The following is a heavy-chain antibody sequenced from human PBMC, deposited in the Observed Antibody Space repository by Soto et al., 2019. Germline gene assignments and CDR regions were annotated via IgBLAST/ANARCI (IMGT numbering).Heavy chain of an antibody. CDR1: GFTFSSND. V-gene: IGHV3-53*01. Sequence: EVQLVESGGGLIQPGGSLRLSCAASGFTFSSNDMNWVRQAPGKGLEWVSLIYSSGSTYYADSVKGRFTISRDNSKNTLYLQMSSLGAEDTAVYYCATRPLVPGAPWGQGTMVTVSS. D-gene: IGHD2-2*01. J-gene: IGHJ3*01. CDR2: IYSSGST. CDR3: ATRPLVPGAP.